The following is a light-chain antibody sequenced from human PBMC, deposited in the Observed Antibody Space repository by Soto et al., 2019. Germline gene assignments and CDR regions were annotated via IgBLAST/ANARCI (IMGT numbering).Light chain of an antibody. J-gene: IGKJ5*01. CDR1: RTISNY. CDR2: AAS. Sequence: IPMTQSPSSLSASLGDRVTITCRSSRTISNYLNWYQQKAGKDPKLLIYAASSLQSGVPSRFSGSGSGTDFTLTISSLQTEDCATFDCQQKYSTTITFGQGTRREIK. V-gene: IGKV1-39*01. CDR3: QQKYSTTIT.